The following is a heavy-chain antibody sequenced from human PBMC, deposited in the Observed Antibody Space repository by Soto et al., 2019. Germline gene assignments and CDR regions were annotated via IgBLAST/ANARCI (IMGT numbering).Heavy chain of an antibody. Sequence: EVQLVESGGGLVQPGGPLRLSCAASGFTFSSYWMHWVRQGPGKGLVWVARINRDGSSTNYADSVKGRFTISRDNAKNMLYLQMNGLRAEETALYYCARGSGVGDLWGQGTMVTVSS. D-gene: IGHD3-10*01. V-gene: IGHV3-74*02. CDR3: ARGSGVGDL. CDR2: INRDGSST. J-gene: IGHJ3*01. CDR1: GFTFSSYW.